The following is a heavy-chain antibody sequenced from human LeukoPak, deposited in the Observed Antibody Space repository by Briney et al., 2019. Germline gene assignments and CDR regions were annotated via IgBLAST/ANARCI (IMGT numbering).Heavy chain of an antibody. D-gene: IGHD3-10*01. Sequence: SETLSLTCSVSGYSISSGYYWGWIRQPPGKGLEWIGSIDHSGSTYYNPSLKSRVTISVVTSKNQFSLSLRSVTAADTAVYYCARGALLWFGAKMEYYFDYWGQGTPLTVSS. CDR1: GYSISSGYY. CDR2: IDHSGST. J-gene: IGHJ4*02. CDR3: ARGALLWFGAKMEYYFDY. V-gene: IGHV4-38-2*02.